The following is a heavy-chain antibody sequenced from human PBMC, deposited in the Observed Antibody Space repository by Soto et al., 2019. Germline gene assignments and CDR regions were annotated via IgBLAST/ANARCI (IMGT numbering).Heavy chain of an antibody. V-gene: IGHV3-21*01. CDR3: AKAQLQGIYYYYYMDV. CDR1: GFTFSSYS. CDR2: ISSSSSYI. J-gene: IGHJ6*03. Sequence: GGSLRLSCAASGFTFSSYSMNWVRQAPGKGLEWVSSISSSSSYIYYADSVKGRFTISRDNAKNSLYLQMNSLRAEDTAVYYCAKAQLQGIYYYYYMDVWGKGTTVTVSS. D-gene: IGHD4-4*01.